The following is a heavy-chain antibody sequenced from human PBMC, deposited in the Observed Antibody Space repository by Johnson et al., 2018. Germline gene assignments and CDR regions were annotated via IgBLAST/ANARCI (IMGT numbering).Heavy chain of an antibody. D-gene: IGHD5-12*01. CDR2: IYPDDSDT. V-gene: IGHV5-51*03. Sequence: VQLVESGAEVKKPGESLKISCKASGYSFTTFWIGWVRQMPDKGLEWMGLIYPDDSDTRYRPSFQGQVTISVDNSISTAYPQRTTLKAADPAMAFWARLSGGEVAPTTEYFQHWGQGTLVTVSS. J-gene: IGHJ1*01. CDR3: ARLSGGEVAPTTEYFQH. CDR1: GYSFTTFW.